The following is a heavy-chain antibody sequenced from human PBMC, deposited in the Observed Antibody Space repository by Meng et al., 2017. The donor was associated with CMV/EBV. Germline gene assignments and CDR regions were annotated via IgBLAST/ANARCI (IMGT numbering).Heavy chain of an antibody. J-gene: IGHJ5*02. Sequence: GESLKISCAASGFTVSSNYMSWVRQAPGKGLEWVSVIYSGGSTYYADSVKGRFTISRDNSKNTLYLQMNSLGAEDTAVYYCARDIAAAGWFDPWGQGTLVTVSS. CDR1: GFTVSSNY. CDR3: ARDIAAAGWFDP. CDR2: IYSGGST. V-gene: IGHV3-53*01. D-gene: IGHD6-13*01.